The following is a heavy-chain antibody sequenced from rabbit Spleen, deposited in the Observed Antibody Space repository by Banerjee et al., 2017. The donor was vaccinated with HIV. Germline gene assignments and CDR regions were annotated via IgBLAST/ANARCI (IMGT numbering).Heavy chain of an antibody. J-gene: IGHJ4*01. V-gene: IGHV1S45*01. CDR2: IDTGTGST. CDR1: GFTISSSYY. D-gene: IGHD1-1*01. CDR3: ARSVDSTGYYMGFYFIL. Sequence: QEQLVESGGGLVQPEGSLTLTCTASGFTISSSYYMCWVRQAPGKGLEWIGCIDTGTGSTYYATWAKGRFTISKNSPTTVTLQMTSLTAADTATYFCARSVDSTGYYMGFYFILWGPGTLVTVS.